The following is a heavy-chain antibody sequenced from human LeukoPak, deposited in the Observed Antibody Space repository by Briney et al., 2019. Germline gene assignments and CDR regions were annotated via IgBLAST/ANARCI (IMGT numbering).Heavy chain of an antibody. CDR2: ISGSGDST. J-gene: IGHJ4*02. Sequence: PGGSLRLSCAASGFTCSSYAMRWVRQAPGKGLEWVLGISGSGDSTYYADSVKGRFTISRDNSKNTLYLQMNSLRAEDTAVYFCARRSGVAVAGAFDYWGQGTLVTVSS. D-gene: IGHD6-19*01. V-gene: IGHV3-23*01. CDR1: GFTCSSYA. CDR3: ARRSGVAVAGAFDY.